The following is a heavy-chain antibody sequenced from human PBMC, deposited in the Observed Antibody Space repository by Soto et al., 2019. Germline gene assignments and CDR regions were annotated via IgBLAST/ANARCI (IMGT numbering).Heavy chain of an antibody. D-gene: IGHD4-17*01. CDR3: ARGGSVTTPYYFEY. CDR2: INPNSGGT. J-gene: IGHJ4*02. CDR1: GYTFTGYY. V-gene: IGHV1-2*04. Sequence: ASLKVSCKASGYTFTGYYMHWVRQAPGQGLEWMGCINPNSGGTNYAQKFQGWVTMTRDTSISTAYMELSRLRSDDTAVYYCARGGSVTTPYYFEYWGQGTLVTVYS.